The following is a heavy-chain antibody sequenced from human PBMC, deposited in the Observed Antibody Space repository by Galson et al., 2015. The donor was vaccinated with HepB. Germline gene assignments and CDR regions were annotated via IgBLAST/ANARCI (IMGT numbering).Heavy chain of an antibody. CDR3: AKGRISQSIPILGVALTYFDY. CDR1: GFTFDDYA. CDR2: ISWSSGSI. D-gene: IGHD3-3*01. Sequence: SLRLSCAASGFTFDDYAMHWVRQAPGKGLEWVSGISWSSGSIGYADSVKGRFTISRDNAKNSLYLQMNSLRAEDTALYYCAKGRISQSIPILGVALTYFDYWGQGTLVTVSS. J-gene: IGHJ4*02. V-gene: IGHV3-9*01.